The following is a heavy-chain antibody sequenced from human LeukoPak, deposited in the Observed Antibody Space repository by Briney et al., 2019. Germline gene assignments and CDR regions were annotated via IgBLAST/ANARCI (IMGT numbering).Heavy chain of an antibody. CDR2: IYYSGST. CDR3: ARDGDYYESSGYYDY. Sequence: PSETLSLTCTVSGGSISSYYWSWIRQPPGKGLEWIGYIYYSGSTNYNPSLKSRVTIPVDTSKNQFSLKLSSVTAADTAVYYCARDGDYYESSGYYDYWGQGTLVTVSS. D-gene: IGHD3-22*01. CDR1: GGSISSYY. V-gene: IGHV4-59*01. J-gene: IGHJ4*02.